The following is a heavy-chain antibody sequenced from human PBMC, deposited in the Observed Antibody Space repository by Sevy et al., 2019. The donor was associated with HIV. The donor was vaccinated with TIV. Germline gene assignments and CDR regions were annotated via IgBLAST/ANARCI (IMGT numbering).Heavy chain of an antibody. CDR3: VKGEKRITMIVVVIDAFDI. J-gene: IGHJ3*02. D-gene: IGHD3-22*01. CDR1: GFTFSSYA. V-gene: IGHV3-23*01. Sequence: GGSLRLSCAASGFTFSSYAMSWVRQAPGKGLEWVSAISGSGGSTYYADSVKGRFTISRDNSKRTLYLQMNSLRAEDTAVYYCVKGEKRITMIVVVIDAFDIWGQGTMVTVSS. CDR2: ISGSGGST.